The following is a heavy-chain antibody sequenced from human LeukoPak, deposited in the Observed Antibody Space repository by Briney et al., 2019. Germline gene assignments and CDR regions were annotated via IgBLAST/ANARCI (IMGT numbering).Heavy chain of an antibody. CDR1: GFTFSNHG. D-gene: IGHD6-19*01. CDR2: ISPSGDIK. V-gene: IGHV3-23*01. Sequence: GGSLRLSCAASGFTFSNHGMNWVRQAPGKGLEWVSGISPSGDIKYYADSVKGRFTISRDNSKNALYLQMNSLRAEDTAVYYCAKEMTRIAVAGTGLDYWGQGTLVTVSS. J-gene: IGHJ4*02. CDR3: AKEMTRIAVAGTGLDY.